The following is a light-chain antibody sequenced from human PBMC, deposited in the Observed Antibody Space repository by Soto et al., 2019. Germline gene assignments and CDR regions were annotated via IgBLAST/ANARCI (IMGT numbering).Light chain of an antibody. CDR2: ENN. V-gene: IGLV1-51*02. CDR1: SSNIGNNY. Sequence: QSVLTQPPSVSAAPGQKVTISCSGSSSNIGNNYVSWYQHLPGTAPKLLIYENNKRPSGIPDRFSGSKSGTSATLGITGLQTGDEADDYCGTWDSSLSAVAFGGGTKLTVL. CDR3: GTWDSSLSAVA. J-gene: IGLJ2*01.